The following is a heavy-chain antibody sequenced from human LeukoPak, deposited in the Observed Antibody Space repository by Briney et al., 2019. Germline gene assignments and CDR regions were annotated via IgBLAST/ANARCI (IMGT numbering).Heavy chain of an antibody. D-gene: IGHD1-26*01. CDR3: ARAWVLGGSYYFDY. CDR1: GFTFSSYA. J-gene: IGHJ4*02. V-gene: IGHV3-23*01. Sequence: PGGSLRLSCAASGFTFSSYAMSWVRQAPGKGLEWVSAISGSGGSTYYADSVKGRFTISRDNSKNTLYLQMNSLRAEDTAVYYCARAWVLGGSYYFDYWGQGTLVTVSS. CDR2: ISGSGGST.